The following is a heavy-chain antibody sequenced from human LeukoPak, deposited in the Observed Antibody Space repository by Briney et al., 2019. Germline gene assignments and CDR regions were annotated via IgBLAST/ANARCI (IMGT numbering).Heavy chain of an antibody. CDR3: SRVSTSGSYGRFDALHI. D-gene: IGHD6-19*01. J-gene: IGHJ3*02. CDR2: IRSKVYGGTT. CDR1: GFTFGDYA. V-gene: IGHV3-49*03. Sequence: GGSLRLSCRTSGFTFGDYALSWFRQAPGKGLEWVGFIRSKVYGGTTEYAASVKGRVIISRDDSESIAYLQMNSLKIEDTAMYYCSRVSTSGSYGRFDALHIWSQGTMVTVSS.